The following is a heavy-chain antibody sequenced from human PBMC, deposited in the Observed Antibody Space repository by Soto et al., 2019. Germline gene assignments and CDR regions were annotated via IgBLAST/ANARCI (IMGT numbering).Heavy chain of an antibody. D-gene: IGHD2-2*01. CDR2: IIPIFGTA. V-gene: IGHV1-69*01. CDR1: GGTFSSYA. CDR3: ARGYCSSTSCHKYGMDV. Sequence: QVQLVQSGAEVKKPGSSVKVSCQASGGTFSSYAISWVRQAPGQGLEWMGGIIPIFGTANYAQKFQGRVTITADESTSTAYMELSRLRSEDTAVYYCARGYCSSTSCHKYGMDVWGQGTTVTVSS. J-gene: IGHJ6*02.